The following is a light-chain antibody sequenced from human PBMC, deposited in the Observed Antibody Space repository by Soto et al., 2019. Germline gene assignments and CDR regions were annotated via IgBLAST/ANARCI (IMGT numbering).Light chain of an antibody. CDR2: GAS. CDR1: QSVTNNY. Sequence: EVVLTQSPGTLSLSPGERATLSCRASQSVTNNYLAWYQQKPGQAPRLLIYGASTRATGIPDRFSGSGSGPDFTLTVSRLEPEDSAAYYCQQYGGSPLVTLGGGTKVEIK. V-gene: IGKV3-20*01. CDR3: QQYGGSPLVT. J-gene: IGKJ4*01.